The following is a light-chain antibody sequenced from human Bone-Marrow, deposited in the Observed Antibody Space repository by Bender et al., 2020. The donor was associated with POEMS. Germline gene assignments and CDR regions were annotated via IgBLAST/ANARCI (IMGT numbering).Light chain of an antibody. V-gene: IGLV1-44*01. Sequence: QSVLTQPPSASGTPGQRVTISCSGSNSHIGTNAVNWYQQFPGTAPTLLIYSANQRPSGVPDRFYAFKSGTSASLAISGLQCEDEADYYWAEWDAGLGGRVFGGGTKLAVL. J-gene: IGLJ3*02. CDR2: SAN. CDR1: NSHIGTNA. CDR3: AEWDAGLGGRV.